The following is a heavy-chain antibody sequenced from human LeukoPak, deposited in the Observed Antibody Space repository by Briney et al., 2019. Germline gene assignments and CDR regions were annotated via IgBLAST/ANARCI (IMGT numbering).Heavy chain of an antibody. V-gene: IGHV3-23*01. D-gene: IGHD2-2*01. CDR3: AKNADLPYCTSTSCPIDP. CDR1: GFILSNFA. J-gene: IGHJ5*02. Sequence: VGSLRLSCAASGFILSNFAKNWVRQAPGKGLEWVSGISGSGDSTHYADSVKGRFSISRDNSKNTLFLQMNYLRGEDTAVYYCAKNADLPYCTSTSCPIDPWGQGTLVTASS. CDR2: ISGSGDST.